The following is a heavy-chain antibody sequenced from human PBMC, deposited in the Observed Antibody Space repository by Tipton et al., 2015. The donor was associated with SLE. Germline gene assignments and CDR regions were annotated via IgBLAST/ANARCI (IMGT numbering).Heavy chain of an antibody. CDR3: ARHSYHFDY. V-gene: IGHV4-39*01. CDR1: GDSISSSSYY. CDR2: IYYSGST. Sequence: TLSLTCTVSGDSISSSSYYWGWIRQPPGKGLEWIGSIYYSGSTYYNPSLKSRVTISVDTSKNQFSLKLSSVTAADTAVYYCARHSYHFDYWGQGTLVTVSS. J-gene: IGHJ4*02.